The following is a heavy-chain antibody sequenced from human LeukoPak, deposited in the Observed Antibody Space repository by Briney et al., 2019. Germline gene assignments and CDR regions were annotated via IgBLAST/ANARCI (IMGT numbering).Heavy chain of an antibody. Sequence: PGGSLRLSCEASGFTFSNYGMSWGRQAPGKGLEWVSAITGSGGTTYYADSMKGRFTISRDNSKNTLYLQMNSLRAEDTAVYYCAKGTYGSGTYGADDYWGQGTLVTVSS. D-gene: IGHD3-10*01. CDR2: ITGSGGTT. CDR1: GFTFSNYG. V-gene: IGHV3-23*01. J-gene: IGHJ4*02. CDR3: AKGTYGSGTYGADDY.